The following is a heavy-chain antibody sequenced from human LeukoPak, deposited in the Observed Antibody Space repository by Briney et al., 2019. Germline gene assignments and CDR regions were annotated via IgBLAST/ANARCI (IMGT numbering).Heavy chain of an antibody. D-gene: IGHD1-26*01. Sequence: GGSLRLSCAASGFTFNMYSMNWVRQAPGKGLEWVSCISSTSTYIYYADSMKSRFTISRDNAKNSLYLQMNSLRAEDTAVYYCARDISDDYWGQGTLVTVSS. CDR1: GFTFNMYS. J-gene: IGHJ4*02. V-gene: IGHV3-21*01. CDR2: ISSTSTYI. CDR3: ARDISDDY.